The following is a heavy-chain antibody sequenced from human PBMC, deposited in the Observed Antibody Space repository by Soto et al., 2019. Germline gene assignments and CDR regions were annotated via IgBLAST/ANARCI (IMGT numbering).Heavy chain of an antibody. Sequence: LSFAFYGGSFSGSYWSWIRQPPGKGLEWIGEINHSGSTNYNPSLKSRVTISVDTSKNQFSLKLSSVTAADTAVYYCARTPSGYSLGQDDWGQGTQVTGSS. J-gene: IGHJ4*02. CDR3: ARTPSGYSLGQDD. D-gene: IGHD3-22*01. CDR2: INHSGST. V-gene: IGHV4-34*01. CDR1: GGSFSGSY.